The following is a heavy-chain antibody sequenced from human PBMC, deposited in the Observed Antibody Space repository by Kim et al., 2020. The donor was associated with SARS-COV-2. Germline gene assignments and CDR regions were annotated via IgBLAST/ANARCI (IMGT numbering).Heavy chain of an antibody. D-gene: IGHD1-1*01. CDR1: GFTFSSSV. Sequence: GGSLRLSCAASGFTFSSSVMSWVRQAPGKGLEWVSFISDSGGSTDYAGSVKGRFTVSRDNSKNTMYLQMNSLRAEDTAVYFCAKGVNSGGDSWGLGTLVT. J-gene: IGHJ5*01. V-gene: IGHV3-23*01. CDR3: AKGVNSGGDS. CDR2: ISDSGGST.